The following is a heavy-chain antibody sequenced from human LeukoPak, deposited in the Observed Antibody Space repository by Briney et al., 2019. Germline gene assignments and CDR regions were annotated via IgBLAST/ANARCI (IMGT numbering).Heavy chain of an antibody. Sequence: GGSLRLSCAASGFTFSSYAMSWVRQAPGKGLEWVSAISGSGGSTYYADSVKGRFTISRDNSKNTLYLQMNSLRAEDTAVYYCAKRAVVTPRSSVTEKNYFDYWGQGTLVTVSS. CDR1: GFTFSSYA. CDR2: ISGSGGST. V-gene: IGHV3-23*01. J-gene: IGHJ4*02. D-gene: IGHD4-23*01. CDR3: AKRAVVTPRSSVTEKNYFDY.